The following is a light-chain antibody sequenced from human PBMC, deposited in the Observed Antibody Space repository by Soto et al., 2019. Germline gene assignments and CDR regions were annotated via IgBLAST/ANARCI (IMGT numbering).Light chain of an antibody. V-gene: IGKV3-15*01. J-gene: IGKJ1*01. Sequence: EIVLTQSPGTLSVSPGEGATLSCRASQSVSSKLAWYQQKPGQAPRLLFYGASTGATGIPARFSGSGSETEFTLSISSLQSEDFAVYYCQQYNNWPGTFGQGTKV. CDR3: QQYNNWPGT. CDR2: GAS. CDR1: QSVSSK.